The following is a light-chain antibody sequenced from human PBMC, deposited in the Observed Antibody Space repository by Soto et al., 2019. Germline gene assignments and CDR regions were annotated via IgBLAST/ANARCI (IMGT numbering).Light chain of an antibody. J-gene: IGKJ5*01. Sequence: EIVLTQSPATLSLSPGERATLSCRASQSVSSYLAWYQQKPGQAPRLLIYDASNRATGIPVRFSGSGSGTDFTLTISSLEPEDFAVYYCQQRSNWPPSITFGQGTRLEIK. CDR1: QSVSSY. CDR2: DAS. V-gene: IGKV3-11*01. CDR3: QQRSNWPPSIT.